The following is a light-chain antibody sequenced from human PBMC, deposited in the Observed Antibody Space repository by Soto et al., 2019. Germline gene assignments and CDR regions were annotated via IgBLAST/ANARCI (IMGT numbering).Light chain of an antibody. CDR3: QQYNKWPLT. CDR1: QSVSRN. J-gene: IGKJ4*01. Sequence: EIMMTQSPATLSVSLGERATLSCRASQSVSRNLAWDQQKPGQAPRLLVYGASTRATGIPAKFSGSGSGTDFTLTISSLQSEDFAVYYCQQYNKWPLTFGGGTKVEIK. CDR2: GAS. V-gene: IGKV3D-15*01.